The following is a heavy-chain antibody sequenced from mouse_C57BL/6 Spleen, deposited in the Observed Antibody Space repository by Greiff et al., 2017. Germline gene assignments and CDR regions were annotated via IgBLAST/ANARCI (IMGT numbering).Heavy chain of an antibody. D-gene: IGHD1-1*01. Sequence: QVQLQQPGAELVMPGASVKLSCKASGYTFTSYWMHWVKQRPGQGLEWIGEIDPPDSYTNYNQKLKGKSTLTVDKSSSTAYMQLSSLTSEDSAVYYCARSGYYGSSSGFDYWGQGTTLTVSS. CDR1: GYTFTSYW. J-gene: IGHJ2*01. CDR3: ARSGYYGSSSGFDY. CDR2: IDPPDSYT. V-gene: IGHV1-69*01.